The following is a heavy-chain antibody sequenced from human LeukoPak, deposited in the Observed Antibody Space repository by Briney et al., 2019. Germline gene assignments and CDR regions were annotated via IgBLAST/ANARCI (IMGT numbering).Heavy chain of an antibody. CDR2: INHSGST. Sequence: PSETLSLTRAVYGGSFSGYYWSWIRQPPGEGLEWIGEINHSGSTNHNPSLQSRATIPVDTSKNQFSLKLSSVTAADTAVYYCARMRAAMAYYDHGMDFWGKGTTVTVSS. J-gene: IGHJ6*04. CDR3: ARMRAAMAYYDHGMDF. CDR1: GGSFSGYY. V-gene: IGHV4-34*04. D-gene: IGHD5-18*01.